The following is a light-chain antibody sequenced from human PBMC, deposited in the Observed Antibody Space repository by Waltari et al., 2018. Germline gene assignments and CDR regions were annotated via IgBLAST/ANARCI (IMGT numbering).Light chain of an antibody. V-gene: IGLV2-14*03. Sequence: QSALTQPASVSGSPGQSITISCTGTSRDVGGSTFASWYQHHPGKAPKLMIYDVSKRPSGVSNRFSGSKSGNTASLTISGLQAEDESDYYCSSHTSSSTVVFGGGTKLTVL. J-gene: IGLJ2*01. CDR1: SRDVGGSTF. CDR2: DVS. CDR3: SSHTSSSTVV.